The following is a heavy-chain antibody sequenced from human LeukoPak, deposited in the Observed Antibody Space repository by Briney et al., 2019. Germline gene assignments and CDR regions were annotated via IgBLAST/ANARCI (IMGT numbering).Heavy chain of an antibody. D-gene: IGHD3-3*01. CDR1: GFTFSSYA. J-gene: IGHJ5*02. CDR2: ISYDGSNK. V-gene: IGHV3-30*01. Sequence: PGRSLRLPCAASGFTFSSYAMHWVRQAPGKGLEWVAVISYDGSNKYYADSVKGRFTISRDNSKNTLYLQMNSLRAEDTAVYYCARDAYYDFWSGYRPFSWFDPWGQGTLVTVSS. CDR3: ARDAYYDFWSGYRPFSWFDP.